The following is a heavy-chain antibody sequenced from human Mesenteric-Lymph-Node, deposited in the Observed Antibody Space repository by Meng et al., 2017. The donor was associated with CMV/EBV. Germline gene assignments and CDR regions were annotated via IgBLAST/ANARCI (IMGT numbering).Heavy chain of an antibody. V-gene: IGHV4-59*01. Sequence: SETLSLTCTVSGGSISSYYWSWIRQPPGMGLEWIGYIYYSGSTNYNPSLKSRVSISVDTSKNQVSLKLSSVTAADTAVYYCAREDKRVPTATSYYYGMDVWGQGTTVTVS. J-gene: IGHJ6*02. CDR1: GGSISSYY. D-gene: IGHD2-15*01. CDR3: AREDKRVPTATSYYYGMDV. CDR2: IYYSGST.